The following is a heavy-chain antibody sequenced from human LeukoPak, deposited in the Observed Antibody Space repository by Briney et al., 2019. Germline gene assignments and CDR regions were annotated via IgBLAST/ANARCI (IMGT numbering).Heavy chain of an antibody. CDR3: ARDRGIVVVPVATNWFDP. J-gene: IGHJ5*02. D-gene: IGHD2-2*01. CDR1: GGTFSSYA. CDR2: IIPIFGTA. Sequence: SVKVSCKASGGTFSSYAISWVRQAPGQGLEWMGGIIPIFGTANYAQKFQGRVTITADESTSTAYMELSSLRSEDTAVYYCARDRGIVVVPVATNWFDPWGQGTLVTVSS. V-gene: IGHV1-69*01.